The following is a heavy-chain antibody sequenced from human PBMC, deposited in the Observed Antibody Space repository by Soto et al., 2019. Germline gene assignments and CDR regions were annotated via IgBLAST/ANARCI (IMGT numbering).Heavy chain of an antibody. J-gene: IGHJ4*02. V-gene: IGHV4-59*08. D-gene: IGHD4-17*01. CDR2: IYYSGGT. Sequence: PSETLSLTCTVSGGSISSYYWSWIRQPPGKGLEWIGYIYYSGGTNYNPSLKSRVTISVDTSKNQFSLKLSSVTAADTAVYYCARQAYGDPRVYWGQGTLVTVSS. CDR1: GGSISSYY. CDR3: ARQAYGDPRVY.